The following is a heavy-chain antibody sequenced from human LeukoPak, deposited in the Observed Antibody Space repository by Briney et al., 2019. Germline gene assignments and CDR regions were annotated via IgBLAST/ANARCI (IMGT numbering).Heavy chain of an antibody. J-gene: IGHJ6*02. Sequence: GESLKISCKGSGYTFTNYWIGWVRQMPGKGLGWMGIIYPGDSDTRYSPSFQGHVTISADKSINTAYLQWSSLMASDTAMYYCASRGIYGMDVWGQGTTVTVSS. CDR2: IYPGDSDT. CDR1: GYTFTNYW. D-gene: IGHD1-14*01. CDR3: ASRGIYGMDV. V-gene: IGHV5-51*06.